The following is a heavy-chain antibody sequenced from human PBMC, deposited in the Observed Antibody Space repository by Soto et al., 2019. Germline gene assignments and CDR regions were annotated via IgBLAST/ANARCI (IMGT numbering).Heavy chain of an antibody. J-gene: IGHJ6*02. CDR3: ACIFSGGYGYGFYYYGMDV. CDR1: GGCISSSSYY. CDR2: IYYSGST. D-gene: IGHD5-18*01. V-gene: IGHV4-39*01. Sequence: SETLSLTCTVSGGCISSSSYYWGWIRQPPGKGLEWIGSIYYSGSTYYNPSLKSRVTISVDTSKNQFSLKLSSVTAADTAVYYCACIFSGGYGYGFYYYGMDVWGQGTTVT.